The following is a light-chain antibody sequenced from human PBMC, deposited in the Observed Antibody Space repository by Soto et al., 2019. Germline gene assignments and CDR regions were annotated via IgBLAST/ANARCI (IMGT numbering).Light chain of an antibody. CDR3: QQRTNWPPFT. Sequence: EIVFTQSPGTLSLSPGERATLSCRASQSVSSSYLAWYQQKPGQAPRLLIYGASTRATGIPARFSGSGSGTDFTLTISSLEPEDFAVYYCQQRTNWPPFTFGQGTRREIK. J-gene: IGKJ5*01. CDR2: GAS. CDR1: QSVSSSY. V-gene: IGKV3D-20*02.